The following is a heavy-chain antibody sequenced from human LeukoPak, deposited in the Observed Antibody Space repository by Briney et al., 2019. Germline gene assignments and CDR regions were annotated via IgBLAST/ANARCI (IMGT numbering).Heavy chain of an antibody. J-gene: IGHJ4*02. CDR3: ARGYCSGGSCYHFES. CDR2: VNSNSGGT. Sequence: ASVKVSCKTSGYRFSDYYMHWVRQAPGQGLEWMGWVNSNSGGTHYAQKFEGRVTMTRDTSISTAYMELSRLKSDDTAVYYCARGYCSGGSCYHFESWGQGTLVTVSS. D-gene: IGHD2-15*01. V-gene: IGHV1-2*02. CDR1: GYRFSDYY.